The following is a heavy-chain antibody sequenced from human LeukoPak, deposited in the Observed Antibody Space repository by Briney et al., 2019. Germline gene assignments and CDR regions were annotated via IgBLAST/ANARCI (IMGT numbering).Heavy chain of an antibody. CDR3: AGLLGIVATIWGASPNWCDP. CDR1: GYSISSGYY. Sequence: SETLSLTCAVSGYSISSGYYWGWIRQPPGGGLEWFGSIYHSGSTYYNPSLKSRVTISVDTPKNQFSLKLSSVTAADTAVYYCAGLLGIVATIWGASPNWCDPGGRRPLVSVSS. CDR2: IYHSGST. D-gene: IGHD5-12*01. V-gene: IGHV4-38-2*01. J-gene: IGHJ5*02.